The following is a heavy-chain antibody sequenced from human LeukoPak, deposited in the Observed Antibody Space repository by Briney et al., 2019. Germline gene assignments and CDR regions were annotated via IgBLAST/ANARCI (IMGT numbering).Heavy chain of an antibody. CDR1: GFTFSGSA. D-gene: IGHD6-19*01. V-gene: IGHV3-73*01. J-gene: IGHJ4*02. CDR3: ISSGWYGALAY. CDR2: IRSKANSYAT. Sequence: GGSLRLSCAASGFTFSGSAMHWVRQASGRGLEWIGRIRSKANSYATAYAASVKVRFTISRDDSKNTAYLQMNSLKTEDTAVYYCISSGWYGALAYWGQGTLVTVSS.